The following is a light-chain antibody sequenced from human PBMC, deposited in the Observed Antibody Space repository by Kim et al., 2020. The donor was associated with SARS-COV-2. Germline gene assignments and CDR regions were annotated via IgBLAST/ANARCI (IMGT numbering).Light chain of an antibody. J-gene: IGKJ1*01. V-gene: IGKV3-20*01. CDR2: GAS. Sequence: EFVLTQSPGTLSLSPGERATLSCRASQSVSSNYVAWYQQKPGQAPRLLIYGASSRVTGIPDRFSGSGSGTDFTLTIRRLEPEDFAVYYCQQYSTSPHTFGQGTKVDIK. CDR1: QSVSSNY. CDR3: QQYSTSPHT.